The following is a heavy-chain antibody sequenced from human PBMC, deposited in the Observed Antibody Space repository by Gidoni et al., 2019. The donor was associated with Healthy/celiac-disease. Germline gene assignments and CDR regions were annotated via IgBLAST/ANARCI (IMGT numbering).Heavy chain of an antibody. D-gene: IGHD3-3*01. Sequence: QVQLVESAGGVVQPGRSLCLSCAASGFPFRSYAMHWVRQAPGKGLEWVAVISYDGSNKYDADSVKGRFTISRDKSKNTLYLQMNSLRAEDTAVYYCARDSGYDFWSGYYGRSGMDVWGQGTTVTVSS. CDR1: GFPFRSYA. CDR2: ISYDGSNK. J-gene: IGHJ6*02. V-gene: IGHV3-30-3*01. CDR3: ARDSGYDFWSGYYGRSGMDV.